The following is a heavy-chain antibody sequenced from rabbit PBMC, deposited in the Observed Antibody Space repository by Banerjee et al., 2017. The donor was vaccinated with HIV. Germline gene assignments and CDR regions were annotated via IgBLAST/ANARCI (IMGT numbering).Heavy chain of an antibody. D-gene: IGHD6-1*01. CDR1: GFSVSSSYW. CDR3: VRDAGGYGYGGDTYDGVDL. J-gene: IGHJ4*01. V-gene: IGHV1S45*01. CDR2: IYAGSSGST. Sequence: EESGGGLVQPEGSLTLTCTASGFSVSSSYWICWVRQAPGKGLEWIACIYAGSSGSTYYASWAKGRFTISKTSSTTVTLQMTSLTAADTATYFCVRDAGGYGYGGDTYDGVDLWGPGTLVTVS.